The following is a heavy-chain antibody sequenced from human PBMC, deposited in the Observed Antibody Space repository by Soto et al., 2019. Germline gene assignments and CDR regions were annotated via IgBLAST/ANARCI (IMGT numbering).Heavy chain of an antibody. CDR3: ERSGHTLAGVV. J-gene: IGHJ4*02. CDR1: GASMSDYY. V-gene: IGHV4-59*01. D-gene: IGHD2-2*02. Sequence: QVQLQESGPGLVKPSETLSLTCTVSGASMSDYYGSWIRQSPGKGLEHIGYLHYSGSANYTPSLKSRVTIPMDTSQTQFSLSLPSVTAADTAMYYCERSGHTLAGVVRAQRLLVTVSS. CDR2: LHYSGSA.